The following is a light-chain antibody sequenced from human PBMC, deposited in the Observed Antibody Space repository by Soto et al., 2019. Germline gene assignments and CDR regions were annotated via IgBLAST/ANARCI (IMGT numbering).Light chain of an antibody. J-gene: IGKJ2*01. CDR2: GAS. CDR1: QSVSSNY. V-gene: IGKV3-20*01. CDR3: QQYGSSPYT. Sequence: EVVLTQSPGTLSLSPGERATLSYRASQSVSSNYLAWYQQKPGQAPRLLIYGASSRATGIPDRFSGSGSGTDFTLTISRLEPEDFAVFYCQQYGSSPYTFGQGTKVEIK.